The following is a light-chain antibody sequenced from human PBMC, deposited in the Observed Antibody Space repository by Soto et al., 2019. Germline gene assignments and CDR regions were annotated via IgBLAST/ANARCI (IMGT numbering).Light chain of an antibody. CDR2: DAC. V-gene: IGKV1-5*01. Sequence: DIQMTQSSSSLSASVGDRVTITCRASQSISRWLAWYQEKPGKAPKVLIYDACNLESGVPSRFSGSGSGTEFTLTISRLQPDDFATYYCQQYSSYWTFGQGTKVDIK. J-gene: IGKJ1*01. CDR1: QSISRW. CDR3: QQYSSYWT.